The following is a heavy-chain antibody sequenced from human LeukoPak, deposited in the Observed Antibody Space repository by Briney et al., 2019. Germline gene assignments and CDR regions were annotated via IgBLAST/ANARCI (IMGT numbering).Heavy chain of an antibody. CDR2: ISSSGSPV. Sequence: GGSLRLSCAASGFTFSSYEMIWVRQAPGKGLEWVSYISSSGSPVFYADSVKGRFTIPRDNAKNSLYLQMDSLRAEDTAFYYCAREYQHGDFDFWGQGALVTVSS. D-gene: IGHD2-2*01. J-gene: IGHJ4*02. CDR1: GFTFSSYE. CDR3: AREYQHGDFDF. V-gene: IGHV3-48*03.